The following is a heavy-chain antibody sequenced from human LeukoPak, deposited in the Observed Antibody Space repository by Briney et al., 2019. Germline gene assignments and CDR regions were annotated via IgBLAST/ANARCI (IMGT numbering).Heavy chain of an antibody. CDR2: ISYDGSNK. V-gene: IGHV3-30-3*01. CDR1: GFTFSSYA. CDR3: ARDRGPAIAAAGIRWGYYYGMDV. J-gene: IGHJ6*02. D-gene: IGHD6-13*01. Sequence: PGGSLRLSCAASGFTFSSYAMHWVRQAPGKGLEWVAVISYDGSNKYYADSVKGRFTISRDNSKNTLYLQMNSLRAEDTAVYYCARDRGPAIAAAGIRWGYYYGMDVWGQGTTVTVSS.